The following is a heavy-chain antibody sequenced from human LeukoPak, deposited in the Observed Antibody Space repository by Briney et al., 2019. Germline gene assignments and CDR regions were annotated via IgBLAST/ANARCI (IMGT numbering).Heavy chain of an antibody. CDR3: AREVGYSSGWYLYYFDY. CDR2: IYYSGST. D-gene: IGHD6-19*01. V-gene: IGHV4-59*01. Sequence: MTSETLSLTCTVSGGSISSYYWSWIRQPPGKGLEWIGYIYYSGSTNYNPSLKSRVTISVDTSKNQFSLKLSSVTAADTAVYYCAREVGYSSGWYLYYFDYWGQGTLVTVSS. CDR1: GGSISSYY. J-gene: IGHJ4*02.